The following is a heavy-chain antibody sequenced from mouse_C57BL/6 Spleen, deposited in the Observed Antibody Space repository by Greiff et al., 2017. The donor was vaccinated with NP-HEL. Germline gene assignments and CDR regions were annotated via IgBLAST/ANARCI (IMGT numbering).Heavy chain of an antibody. V-gene: IGHV5-17*01. Sequence: EVKLLESGGGLVKPGGSLNLSCPASGFSFSDYGLHWVRQAPVQGLEWVAYISSGSSTIYYADTVKGRFTISRDNAKNTLFLQMTSLRSEDTAMYYCASEPSWFAYWGQGTLVTVSA. J-gene: IGHJ3*01. CDR3: ASEPSWFAY. CDR1: GFSFSDYG. CDR2: ISSGSSTI.